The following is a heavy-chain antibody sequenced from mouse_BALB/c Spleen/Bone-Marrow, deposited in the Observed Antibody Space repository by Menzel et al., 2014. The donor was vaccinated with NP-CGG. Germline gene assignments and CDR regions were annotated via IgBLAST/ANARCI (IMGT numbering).Heavy chain of an antibody. J-gene: IGHJ2*01. D-gene: IGHD2-14*01. V-gene: IGHV1-14*01. CDR2: INPYNGVT. CDR1: GYKFTSYV. Sequence: VQLQQSGPELVKPGASVKMSCKASGYKFTSYVMLWVKQKPGQGLEWIGYINPYNGVTTYNEKFKGKASLTSDKSSSTAYMELSSLTSDDSAVYYCGRDYYRGSFDYWGQGTTLTVSS. CDR3: GRDYYRGSFDY.